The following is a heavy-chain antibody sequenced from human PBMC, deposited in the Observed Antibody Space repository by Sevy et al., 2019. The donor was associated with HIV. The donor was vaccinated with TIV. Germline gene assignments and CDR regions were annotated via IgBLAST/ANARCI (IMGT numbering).Heavy chain of an antibody. V-gene: IGHV3-33*01. J-gene: IGHJ4*02. D-gene: IGHD3-22*01. CDR2: IWKDGSNK. CDR3: ARGGDFNDRSAKSDFDY. CDR1: GFTFSNYG. Sequence: GGSLRLSCAASGFTFSNYGMHWVRQAPGKGLEWVAVIWKDGSNKYYADSVKGRFTISRDNSKNTLYLQMNSLRVEGTAVYFCARGGDFNDRSAKSDFDYWGQGTLVTVSS.